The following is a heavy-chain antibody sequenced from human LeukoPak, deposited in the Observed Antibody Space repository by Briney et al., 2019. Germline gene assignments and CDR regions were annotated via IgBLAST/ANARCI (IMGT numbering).Heavy chain of an antibody. D-gene: IGHD3-22*01. J-gene: IGHJ5*02. CDR3: ARDYYDSSGYNWFDP. CDR1: RYTFTGYY. CDR2: INPNSGGT. V-gene: IGHV1-2*02. Sequence: ASVKVSYKASRYTFTGYYMHGVRQAPGQGVEWMGWINPNSGGTNYAQKFQGRVTMTRDTSISTAYMELSRLRYDDTAVYYCARDYYDSSGYNWFDPWGQGTLVTVSS.